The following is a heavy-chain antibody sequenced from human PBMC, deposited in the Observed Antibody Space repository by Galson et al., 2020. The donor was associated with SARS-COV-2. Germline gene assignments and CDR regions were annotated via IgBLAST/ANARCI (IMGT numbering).Heavy chain of an antibody. CDR3: ARGWSYGQTSDAFDI. V-gene: IGHV4-31*03. CDR1: GGSISSGGYY. CDR2: IYYSGST. J-gene: IGHJ3*02. Sequence: SETLSLTCTVSGGSISSGGYYWSWIRQHPGKGLEWIGYIYYSGSTYYNPSLKSRVTISVDTSKNQFSLKLSSVTAADTAGYYCARGWSYGQTSDAFDIWGQGTMVTVSS. D-gene: IGHD5-18*01.